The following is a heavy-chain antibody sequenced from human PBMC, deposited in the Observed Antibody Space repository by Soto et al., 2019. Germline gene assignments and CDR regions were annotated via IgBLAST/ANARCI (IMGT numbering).Heavy chain of an antibody. D-gene: IGHD3-22*01. CDR2: IIPIFGTA. V-gene: IGHV1-69*06. CDR3: ASLRDSSGYYYYYYGMDV. Sequence: GASVKVSCKASGGTFSRYAISWVRQAPGQGLEWMGGIIPIFGTANYAQKFQGRVTITADKSTSTAYMELSSLRSEDTAVYYCASLRDSSGYYYYYYGMDVWGQGTTVTVSS. CDR1: GGTFSRYA. J-gene: IGHJ6*02.